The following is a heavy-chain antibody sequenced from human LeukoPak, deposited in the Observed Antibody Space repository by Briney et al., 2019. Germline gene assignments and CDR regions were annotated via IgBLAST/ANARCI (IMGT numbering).Heavy chain of an antibody. CDR2: IYHSGST. CDR1: GFTFTTYNF. D-gene: IGHD1-26*01. V-gene: IGHV4-4*02. CDR3: ARDKREPRYAFDI. J-gene: IGHJ3*02. Sequence: GSLRLSCAASGFTFTTYNFNWVRQPPGKGLEWIGEIYHSGSTNYNPSLKSRVTISVDKSKNQFSLKLSSVTAADTAVYYCARDKREPRYAFDIWGQGTMVTVSS.